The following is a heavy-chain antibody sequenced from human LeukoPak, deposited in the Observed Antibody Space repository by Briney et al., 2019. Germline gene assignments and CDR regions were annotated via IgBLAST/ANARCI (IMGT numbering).Heavy chain of an antibody. CDR2: IYYSGST. J-gene: IGHJ3*02. CDR3: ATSITGTTYAFDI. V-gene: IGHV4-61*05. D-gene: IGHD1-7*01. Sequence: SETLSLTCTVSGGSISSSSYYWGWIRQPPGKGLEWIGYIYYSGSTNYNPSLKSRVTISVDTSKNQFSLKLSSVTAADTAVYYCATSITGTTYAFDIWGQGTMVTVSS. CDR1: GGSISSSSYY.